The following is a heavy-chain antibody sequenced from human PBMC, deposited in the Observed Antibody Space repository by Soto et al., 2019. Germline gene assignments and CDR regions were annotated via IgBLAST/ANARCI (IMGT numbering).Heavy chain of an antibody. CDR2: IYYSGST. Sequence: SETPSLTCTVSGGSISSSSYYWGWIRQPPGKGLEWIGSIYYSGSTYYNPSLKSRVTISVDTSKNQFSLKLSSVTAADTAVYYCARPMGGFRWGPFDYWGQGTLVTVSS. CDR1: GGSISSSSYY. D-gene: IGHD1-26*01. J-gene: IGHJ4*02. V-gene: IGHV4-39*01. CDR3: ARPMGGFRWGPFDY.